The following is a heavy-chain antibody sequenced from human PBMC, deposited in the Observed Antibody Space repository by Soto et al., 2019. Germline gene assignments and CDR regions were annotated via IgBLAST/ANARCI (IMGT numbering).Heavy chain of an antibody. CDR1: GYTFTSYA. Sequence: ASVKVSCKASGYTFTSYAMHWVRQAPGQRLEWMGWINAGNGNTKYSQKFQGRVTITRDTSASTAYMELSSLRSEDTAVYYCARCPPSYYYDSSGYYYDWFDPWGQGTLVTVSS. CDR3: ARCPPSYYYDSSGYYYDWFDP. CDR2: INAGNGNT. D-gene: IGHD3-22*01. J-gene: IGHJ5*02. V-gene: IGHV1-3*01.